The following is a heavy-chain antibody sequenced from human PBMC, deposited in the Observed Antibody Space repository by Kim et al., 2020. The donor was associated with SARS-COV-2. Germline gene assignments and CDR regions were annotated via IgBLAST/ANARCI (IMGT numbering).Heavy chain of an antibody. D-gene: IGHD2-2*01. J-gene: IGHJ6*02. CDR3: TLTIVVVPAAMGSYYYGMDV. Sequence: RFTISRDDSKNTLYLQMNSLKTEDTAVYYCTLTIVVVPAAMGSYYYGMDVWGQGTTVTVSS. V-gene: IGHV3-15*01.